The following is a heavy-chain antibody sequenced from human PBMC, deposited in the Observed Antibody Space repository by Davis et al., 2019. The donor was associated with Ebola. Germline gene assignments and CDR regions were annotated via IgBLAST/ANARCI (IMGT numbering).Heavy chain of an antibody. Sequence: PSETLSLTCTVSNDSLNIYYWAWIRQPPGKGLEWVGLIHYSGSTSYKSSLQSRLTMAVDRSKNQFSLRLSSVTAADSAVYYCARAPVGYYIDVWGKGTTVTVSS. J-gene: IGHJ6*03. CDR3: ARAPVGYYIDV. CDR2: IHYSGST. CDR1: NDSLNIYY. V-gene: IGHV4-59*01.